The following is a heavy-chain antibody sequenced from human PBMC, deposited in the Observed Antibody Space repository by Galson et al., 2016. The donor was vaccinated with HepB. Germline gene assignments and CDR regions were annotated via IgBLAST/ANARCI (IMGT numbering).Heavy chain of an antibody. CDR2: ISSSSSYV. CDR3: ARAKGLLEWLVRYYFDY. V-gene: IGHV3-21*01. Sequence: SLRLSCAASGFTFSSYSMNWVRQAPGKGLEWVSSISSSSSYVDYADTVKGRFTISRDNAKNSLYLQMNSLRAEDTAVYYCARAKGLLEWLVRYYFDYWGQGTLVNVSS. J-gene: IGHJ4*02. CDR1: GFTFSSYS. D-gene: IGHD3-3*01.